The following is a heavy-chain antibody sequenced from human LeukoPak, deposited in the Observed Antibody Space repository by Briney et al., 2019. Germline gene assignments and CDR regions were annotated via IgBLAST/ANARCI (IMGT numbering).Heavy chain of an antibody. D-gene: IGHD4-23*01. Sequence: GGSLRLSCAASGFIFSSDWMNWVRKAPGKGLEWVANIKQDGSEKYYVASVKGRFTISRDNAKNSLYLQMNSLRADDTAVYDCARGLRWPDFGGQGTLVTVSS. CDR1: GFIFSSDW. V-gene: IGHV3-7*03. CDR2: IKQDGSEK. J-gene: IGHJ4*02. CDR3: ARGLRWPDF.